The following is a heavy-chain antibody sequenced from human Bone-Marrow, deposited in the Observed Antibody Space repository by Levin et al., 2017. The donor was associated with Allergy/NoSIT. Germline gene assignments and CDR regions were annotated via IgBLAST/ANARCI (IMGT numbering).Heavy chain of an antibody. CDR2: ISGSGDST. Sequence: GESLKISCAASGFTFTSYAMSWVRQAPGKGLEWVSGISGSGDSTYYADSVKGRFTISRDYSENTLYLQMNSLRAEDTAIYYCAKNRQWLAPKNFDYWGQGTLVTVSS. V-gene: IGHV3-23*01. CDR3: AKNRQWLAPKNFDY. J-gene: IGHJ4*02. CDR1: GFTFTSYA. D-gene: IGHD6-19*01.